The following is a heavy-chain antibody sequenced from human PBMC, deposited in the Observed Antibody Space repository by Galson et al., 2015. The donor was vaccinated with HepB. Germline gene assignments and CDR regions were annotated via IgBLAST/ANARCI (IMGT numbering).Heavy chain of an antibody. CDR1: GFTSGLTFSSYA. CDR3: AKAASRGDYYYYYMDV. V-gene: IGHV3-23*01. CDR2: ISSSGGTT. Sequence: SLRLSCAASGFTSGLTFSSYAMSWVRQAPGKGPQWVSTISSSGGTTYYADSVEGRFTISRDNSKNTVYLQMNSLRADDTAVYYCAKAASRGDYYYYYMDVWGIGTTVTVSS. J-gene: IGHJ6*03.